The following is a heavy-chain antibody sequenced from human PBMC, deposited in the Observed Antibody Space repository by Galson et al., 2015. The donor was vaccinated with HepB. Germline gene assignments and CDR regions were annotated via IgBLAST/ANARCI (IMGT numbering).Heavy chain of an antibody. CDR1: GYTFTSYY. V-gene: IGHV1-46*01. CDR2: INPSGGST. D-gene: IGHD2-2*01. Sequence: SVKVSCKASGYTFTSYYMHWVRQAPGQGLEWMGIINPSGGSTSYAQKFQGRVTMTRDTSTSTVYMELSSLRSEDTAVYYCAREAAAGIVVVPAARYYYYMDVWGKGTTVTVSS. CDR3: AREAAAGIVVVPAARYYYYMDV. J-gene: IGHJ6*03.